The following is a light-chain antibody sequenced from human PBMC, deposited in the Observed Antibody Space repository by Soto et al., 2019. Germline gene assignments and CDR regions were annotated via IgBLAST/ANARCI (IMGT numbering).Light chain of an antibody. CDR1: QSVSSY. CDR2: GTS. CDR3: QQYGSSLIT. Sequence: ELVMTQSPVTLSVSRWERATLSCRASQSVSSYLAWYQQKPGQAPRLLIYGTSTRATGTPDRFSGSGSGTDFTLTISRLEPEDFAVYYCQQYGSSLITFGQGTRLEI. J-gene: IGKJ5*01. V-gene: IGKV3-20*01.